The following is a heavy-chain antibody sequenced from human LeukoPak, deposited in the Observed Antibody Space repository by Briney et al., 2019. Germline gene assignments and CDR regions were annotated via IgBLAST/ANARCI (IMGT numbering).Heavy chain of an antibody. Sequence: GSLRLSCAASGFTFSSYAMSWVRQAPGKGLEWVSAISGSGGSTYYADSVKGRFTISRDNSKNTLDLQMNSLRAEDTAVYYCAKDGGYLSHAYFDYWGQGTLVTVSS. CDR2: ISGSGGST. D-gene: IGHD3-22*01. CDR3: AKDGGYLSHAYFDY. J-gene: IGHJ4*02. V-gene: IGHV3-23*01. CDR1: GFTFSSYA.